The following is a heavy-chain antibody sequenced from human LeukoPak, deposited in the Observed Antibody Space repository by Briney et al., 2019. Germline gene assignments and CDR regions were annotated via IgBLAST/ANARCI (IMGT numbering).Heavy chain of an antibody. CDR2: IYYSGST. D-gene: IGHD3-3*02. Sequence: PSETLSLTCTVSGGSISSYYWSWIRQPPGKGLEWIGYIYYSGSTNYNPSLKSRVTISVDTSKNQFSLKLSSVTAADTAVYYCARGTFLEWFGFHYWGQGTLVTVSS. V-gene: IGHV4-59*01. J-gene: IGHJ4*02. CDR1: GGSISSYY. CDR3: ARGTFLEWFGFHY.